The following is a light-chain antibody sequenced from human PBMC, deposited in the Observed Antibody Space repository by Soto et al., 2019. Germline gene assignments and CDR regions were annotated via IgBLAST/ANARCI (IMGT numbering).Light chain of an antibody. CDR3: SSHAGTDFLVL. Sequence: QSALTQPASVSGTPGQSITISCSGTSSDIGSYNLVSWYQLHPGKAPKLLIFEVRRLPSGVSSRFSGSKSGNTASLTISGLQAEDEAEYYCSSHAGTDFLVLFGGGTKLTVL. CDR2: EVR. J-gene: IGLJ3*02. V-gene: IGLV2-23*02. CDR1: SSDIGSYNL.